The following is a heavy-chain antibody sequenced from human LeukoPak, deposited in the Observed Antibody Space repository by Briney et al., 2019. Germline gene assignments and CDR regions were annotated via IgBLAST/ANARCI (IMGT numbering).Heavy chain of an antibody. CDR1: GFTFSSYG. Sequence: PGGSLRLSCAASGFTFSSYGMSWVRQAPGKGLEWVSAISGSGGSTHYADSVKGRFTISRDNSKNTLYLQINSLRAEDTAVYYCAGYYYDSSGYDYWGQGTLVTVSS. CDR3: AGYYYDSSGYDY. CDR2: ISGSGGST. J-gene: IGHJ4*02. D-gene: IGHD3-22*01. V-gene: IGHV3-23*01.